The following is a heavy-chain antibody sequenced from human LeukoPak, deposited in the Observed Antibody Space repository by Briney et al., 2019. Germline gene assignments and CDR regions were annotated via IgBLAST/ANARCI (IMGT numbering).Heavy chain of an antibody. Sequence: GASVKVSCKASGYTFTSYGISWVRQAPGQGLEWMGWISAYNGNTNYAQKLQGRVTMTTDTSTSTAYMELRSLRSEDTAVYYCARSDTAMDRTRRDYYYYYYMDVWGKGTTVTVSS. CDR1: GYTFTSYG. D-gene: IGHD5-18*01. CDR3: ARSDTAMDRTRRDYYYYYYMDV. J-gene: IGHJ6*03. CDR2: ISAYNGNT. V-gene: IGHV1-18*01.